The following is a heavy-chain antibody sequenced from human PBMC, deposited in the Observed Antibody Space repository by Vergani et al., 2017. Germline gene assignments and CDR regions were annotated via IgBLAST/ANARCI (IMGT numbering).Heavy chain of an antibody. CDR3: ARFLYYYDSSGYYPAEYFQH. CDR1: GGSLSSSSYY. V-gene: IGHV4-39*07. D-gene: IGHD3-22*01. CDR2: IYYSGST. Sequence: QLQLPESGPGLVKPSETLSLTCTVSGGSLSSSSYYWGWIRQPPGKGLEWIGSIYYSGSTYYNPSLKSRVTISVDTSKNQFSLKLSSVTAADTAVYYCARFLYYYDSSGYYPAEYFQHWGQGTLVTVSS. J-gene: IGHJ1*01.